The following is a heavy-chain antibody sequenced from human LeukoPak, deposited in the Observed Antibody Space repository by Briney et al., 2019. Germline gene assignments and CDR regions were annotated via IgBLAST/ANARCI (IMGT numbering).Heavy chain of an antibody. V-gene: IGHV4-39*07. Sequence: SETLSLTCTVSGGSISSSGYYWGWNRQPPGKGLEWIGEINHSGSTNYNPSLKSRVTISVDTSKNQFSLKLSSVTAADTAVYYCAGGEDEAAAVWFDPWGQGTLVTVSS. CDR3: AGGEDEAAAVWFDP. CDR1: GGSISSSGYY. D-gene: IGHD6-13*01. CDR2: INHSGST. J-gene: IGHJ5*02.